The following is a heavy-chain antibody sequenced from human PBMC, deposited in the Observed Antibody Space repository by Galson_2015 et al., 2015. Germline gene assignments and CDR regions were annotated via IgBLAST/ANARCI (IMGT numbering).Heavy chain of an antibody. CDR2: IYWDDDK. D-gene: IGHD3-22*01. CDR1: GFSLRTSGVG. Sequence: PALVKPTQPLTLPCTFSGFSLRTSGVGVGCIRQPPGKALERLELIYWDDDKVCSPSLQSRITITKDTSKNQVVLTMTNMEPVDTASYYFAHRRSSSVLGFDYWGQGTLVTVSS. J-gene: IGHJ4*02. CDR3: AHRRSSSVLGFDY. V-gene: IGHV2-5*02.